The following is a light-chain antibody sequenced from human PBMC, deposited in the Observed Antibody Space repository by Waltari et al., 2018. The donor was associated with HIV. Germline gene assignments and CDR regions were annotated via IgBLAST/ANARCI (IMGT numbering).Light chain of an antibody. V-gene: IGKV2-28*01. J-gene: IGKJ1*01. CDR1: EGHRHENGFKY. CDR2: LAT. Sequence: VVMNQSPRYLPVSLGEPASISCASNEGHRHENGFKYLDWYLQRQAPPPQLLIQLATSRAFGVPTRFGGSASDTNFTLTISRLETGDVGLYYCMQTLRIPWTFGQGTRV. CDR3: MQTLRIPWT.